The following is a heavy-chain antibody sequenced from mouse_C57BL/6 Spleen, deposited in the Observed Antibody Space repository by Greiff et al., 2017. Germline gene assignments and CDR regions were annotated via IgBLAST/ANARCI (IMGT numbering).Heavy chain of an antibody. D-gene: IGHD2-3*01. V-gene: IGHV1-82*01. Sequence: QVQLQQSGPELVKPGASVKISCKASGYAFCSSWMHWVKQRPGKGLEWIGRIYPGDGDTNYNGKFKGKATLTADKSSSTAYMQLSSLTSEDSAVYFCEGIDDAKGFAYWGQGTLVTVSA. CDR1: GYAFCSSW. J-gene: IGHJ3*01. CDR2: IYPGDGDT. CDR3: EGIDDAKGFAY.